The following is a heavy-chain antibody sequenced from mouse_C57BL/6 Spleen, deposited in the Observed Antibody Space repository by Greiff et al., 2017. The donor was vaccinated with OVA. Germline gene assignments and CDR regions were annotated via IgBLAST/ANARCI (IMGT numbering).Heavy chain of an antibody. CDR2: IYPRDGST. Sequence: QVQLQQSGPELVKPGASVKLSCKASGYTFTSYDINWVKQRPGQGLEWIGWIYPRDGSTKYNEKFKGKATLTVDTSSSTAYMELHSLTSEDSAVYFCAREGGYGNYAWFAYWGQGTLVTVSA. J-gene: IGHJ3*01. D-gene: IGHD2-1*01. CDR1: GYTFTSYD. V-gene: IGHV1-85*01. CDR3: AREGGYGNYAWFAY.